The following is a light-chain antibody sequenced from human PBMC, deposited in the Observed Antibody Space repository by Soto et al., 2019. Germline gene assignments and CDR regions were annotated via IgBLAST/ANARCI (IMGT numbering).Light chain of an antibody. CDR1: SPNIGRNT. V-gene: IGLV1-44*01. CDR3: AAWDDSLNGVV. Sequence: QSVLTQPPSASGTPGQRVPFSCSGTSPNIGRNTVNWYQQLPGTAPKLLIYSNNQRPSGVPDRFSGSKSGTSASLAISGLQSEDEADYYCAAWDDSLNGVVFGGGTKLTVL. CDR2: SNN. J-gene: IGLJ2*01.